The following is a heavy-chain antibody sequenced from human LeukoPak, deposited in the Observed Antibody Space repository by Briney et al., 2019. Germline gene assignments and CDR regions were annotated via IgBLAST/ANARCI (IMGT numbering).Heavy chain of an antibody. Sequence: PGGSLRLSCEVSGFTFSRYEMNWVRQAPGKGLEWVSYISSSSSTIYYADSVKGRFTISRDNAKNSLYLQMNSLRAEDTAVYYCARGFYDFWSGLYYFDYWGQGTLVTVSS. CDR3: ARGFYDFWSGLYYFDY. V-gene: IGHV3-48*01. CDR1: GFTFSRYE. CDR2: ISSSSSTI. D-gene: IGHD3-3*01. J-gene: IGHJ4*02.